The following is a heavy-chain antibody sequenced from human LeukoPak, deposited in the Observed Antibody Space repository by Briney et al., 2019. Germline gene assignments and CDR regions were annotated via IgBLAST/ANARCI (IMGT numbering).Heavy chain of an antibody. CDR3: AKVEVGATKRYYFDY. Sequence: GGSLRLSCAASGFTFSSYAMSWVRQAPGKGLEWVSAISGSGGSTYCADSVKGRFTISRDNSKNTLYLQMNSLRAEDTAVYYCAKVEVGATKRYYFDYWGQGTLVTVSS. CDR1: GFTFSSYA. CDR2: ISGSGGST. J-gene: IGHJ4*02. D-gene: IGHD1-26*01. V-gene: IGHV3-23*01.